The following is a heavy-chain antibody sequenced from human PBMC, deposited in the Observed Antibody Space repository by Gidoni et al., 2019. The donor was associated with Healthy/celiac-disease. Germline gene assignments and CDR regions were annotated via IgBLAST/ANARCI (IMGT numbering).Heavy chain of an antibody. D-gene: IGHD2-2*01. Sequence: QVQLVESGGGVVQPGRSLTLSWAASGFPFSSYGMHWVRQAPGKGLGWVAVISYDGSNKYYADSVKGRFTITRDNSKNTLYLQMNSLRAEDTAVYYCASSWDVVVPAASWGQGTLVTVSS. J-gene: IGHJ4*02. V-gene: IGHV3-30*03. CDR1: GFPFSSYG. CDR3: ASSWDVVVPAAS. CDR2: ISYDGSNK.